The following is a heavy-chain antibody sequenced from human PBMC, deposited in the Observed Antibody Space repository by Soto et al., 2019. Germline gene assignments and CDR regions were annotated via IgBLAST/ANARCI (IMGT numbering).Heavy chain of an antibody. Sequence: SETLSLPCAVSGDSMSSSDYHGGWIRQPPGKGLEWIGSIYYSGSTYYNPSLQSRVAISVDTSKNQFSLKLKSVTAADTAIYYCARRTVNIRTFYSGLKTHCFDYWGQGAPVTVSS. D-gene: IGHD6-19*01. CDR1: GDSMSSSDYH. V-gene: IGHV4-39*01. CDR3: ARRTVNIRTFYSGLKTHCFDY. J-gene: IGHJ4*02. CDR2: IYYSGST.